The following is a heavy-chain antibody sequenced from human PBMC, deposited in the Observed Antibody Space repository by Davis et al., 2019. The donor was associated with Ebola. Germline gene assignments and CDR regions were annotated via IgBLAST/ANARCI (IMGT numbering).Heavy chain of an antibody. Sequence: SETLSLTCAVYPGSFDHYYWNFIRQAPGKGLEWIGEINHSGSTHYNPSLKSRITMSVDTSKSQFSLKLTSVTAADTAVYYCVRGMPYSSRLGWFDPWGQGTLVTVSS. J-gene: IGHJ5*02. V-gene: IGHV4-34*01. D-gene: IGHD3-22*01. CDR3: VRGMPYSSRLGWFDP. CDR2: INHSGST. CDR1: PGSFDHYY.